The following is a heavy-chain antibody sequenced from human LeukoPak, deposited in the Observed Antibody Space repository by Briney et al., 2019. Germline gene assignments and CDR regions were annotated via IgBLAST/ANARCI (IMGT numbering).Heavy chain of an antibody. V-gene: IGHV4-59*11. J-gene: IGHJ6*03. Sequence: PSETLSLTCTVSGGSISSHYWSWIRQPPGKGLEWIGYIYYSGSTNYNPSLKSRVTISVDTSKNQFSLKLSSVTAADTAVYHCARGYRSGRWYYMDVWGKGTTVTVSS. CDR1: GGSISSHY. CDR3: ARGYRSGRWYYMDV. CDR2: IYYSGST. D-gene: IGHD3-10*01.